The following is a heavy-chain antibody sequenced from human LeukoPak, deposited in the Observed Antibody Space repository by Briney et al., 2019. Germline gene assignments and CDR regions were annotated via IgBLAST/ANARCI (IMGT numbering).Heavy chain of an antibody. V-gene: IGHV3-21*04. Sequence: PGVSLRLSCAASGFTFSSYKMNWVRQAPGKGLEWVSSISSSSSSYIYYADSVKGRFTISRDNTKNTLYLQMNSLSDEDTAVYYCATGGSGWYRGYFDYWGQGTLVTVSS. CDR2: ISSSSSSYI. CDR3: ATGGSGWYRGYFDY. CDR1: GFTFSSYK. J-gene: IGHJ4*02. D-gene: IGHD6-19*01.